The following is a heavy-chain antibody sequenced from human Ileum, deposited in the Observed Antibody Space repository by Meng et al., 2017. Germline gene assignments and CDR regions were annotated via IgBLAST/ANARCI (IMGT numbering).Heavy chain of an antibody. D-gene: IGHD2-15*01. CDR2: IHPGDSAT. Sequence: GESLKISCTGSGYSFTTYWIGWVRQMPGKGLEWVGIIHPGDSATNYSPSFQGQVTSSADKSFTTAYLQWSSLTAADTAMYYCARRKQEGSAYSAAGKSFDMWGQGTMVTVSS. CDR3: ARRKQEGSAYSAAGKSFDM. CDR1: GYSFTTYW. V-gene: IGHV5-51*01. J-gene: IGHJ3*02.